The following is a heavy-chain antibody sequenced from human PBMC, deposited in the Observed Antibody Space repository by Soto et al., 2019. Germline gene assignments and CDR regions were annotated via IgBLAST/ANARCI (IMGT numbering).Heavy chain of an antibody. D-gene: IGHD2-15*01. Sequence: GASVKVSCEASGGTFSSYAISWVRQAPGQGLEWMGGIIPIFGTANYAQKFQGRVTITADESTSTAYMELSSLRSEDTAVYYCARIVVVPKGHYYYGMDVWGQGTTVPVSS. CDR3: ARIVVVPKGHYYYGMDV. CDR1: GGTFSSYA. J-gene: IGHJ6*02. CDR2: IIPIFGTA. V-gene: IGHV1-69*13.